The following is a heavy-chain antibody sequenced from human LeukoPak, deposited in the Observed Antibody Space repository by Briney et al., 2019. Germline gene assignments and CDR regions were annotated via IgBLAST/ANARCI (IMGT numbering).Heavy chain of an antibody. V-gene: IGHV1-69*04. Sequence: GSSVKVSCKASGGTFSSYTISWVRQAPGQGLEWMGRIIPILGIANYAQKFQGRVTITADKSTRTAYMELSSLRVEDTAVYYCAREMRTDVHIAVAGPDYNYYTMDVWGKGTMVIVSS. J-gene: IGHJ6*04. CDR2: IIPILGIA. CDR1: GGTFSSYT. D-gene: IGHD6-13*01. CDR3: AREMRTDVHIAVAGPDYNYYTMDV.